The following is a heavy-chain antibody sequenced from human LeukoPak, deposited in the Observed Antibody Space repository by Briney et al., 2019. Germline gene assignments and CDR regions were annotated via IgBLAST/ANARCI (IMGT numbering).Heavy chain of an antibody. V-gene: IGHV4-39*07. J-gene: IGHJ4*02. Sequence: SETLSLTCTVSGGSISSSSYYWGWIRQPPGKGLEWIGSIYYSGSTYYNPSLKSRVTISVDTSKNQFSLKLSSVTAADTALYYCAVLLGGFDYWGQGTLVTVSS. CDR2: IYYSGST. CDR3: AVLLGGFDY. CDR1: GGSISSSSYY. D-gene: IGHD3-10*01.